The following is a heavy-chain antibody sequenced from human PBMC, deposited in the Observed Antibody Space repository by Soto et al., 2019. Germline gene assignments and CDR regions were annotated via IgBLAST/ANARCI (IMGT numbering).Heavy chain of an antibody. CDR1: GGSVSSGSYY. Sequence: QVQLQESGPGLVKPSETLSLTCTVSGGSVSSGSYYWSWIRQPPGKGLEWIGYIYYSGSTNYNPXXXSRXXXPVDTSKNQFXXKXSXXTAADTAVYYCARDSHVDITMVRGEIYYYYYGMDVWGQGTTVTVSS. D-gene: IGHD3-10*01. CDR2: IYYSGST. J-gene: IGHJ6*02. CDR3: ARDSHVDITMVRGEIYYYYYGMDV. V-gene: IGHV4-61*01.